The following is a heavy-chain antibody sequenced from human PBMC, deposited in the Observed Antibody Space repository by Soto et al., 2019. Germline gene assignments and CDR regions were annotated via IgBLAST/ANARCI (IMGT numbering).Heavy chain of an antibody. V-gene: IGHV4-31*03. CDR2: IYYSGST. J-gene: IGHJ5*02. CDR3: ARTCYDRSGTAADP. Sequence: QVQLQESGPGLVKPSQTLSLTCTVSGGSISSGGYYWSWVRQHPGKGLEWIGYIYYSGSTYYNPSLKSRVTISVDTSKNQFCLKLSSVTAADTPVYYCARTCYDRSGTAADPGGQGTLFTVSS. CDR1: GGSISSGGYY. D-gene: IGHD3-22*01.